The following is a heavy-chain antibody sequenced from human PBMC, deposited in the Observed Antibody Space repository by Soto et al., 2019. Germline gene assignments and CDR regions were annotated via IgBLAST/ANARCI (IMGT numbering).Heavy chain of an antibody. J-gene: IGHJ5*02. CDR3: ARVQLRFLEWFKGFDP. D-gene: IGHD3-3*01. V-gene: IGHV1-18*01. Sequence: ASVKVSCKASGYTFTSYGISWVRQAPGQGLERMGWISAYNGNTNYAQKLQGRVTMTTDTSTSTAYMELRSLRSDDTAVYYCARVQLRFLEWFKGFDPWGQGTLVTVSS. CDR2: ISAYNGNT. CDR1: GYTFTSYG.